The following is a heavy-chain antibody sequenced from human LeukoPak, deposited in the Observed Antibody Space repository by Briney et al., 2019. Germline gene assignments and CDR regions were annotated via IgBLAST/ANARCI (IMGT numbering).Heavy chain of an antibody. CDR2: ISAYNGNT. CDR1: GYTFTSYG. Sequence: ASVKVSCKASGYTFTSYGISWVRQAPGQGLEWMRWISAYNGNTNYAQKLQGRVTMTTDTSTSTAYMELRSLRSDDTAVYYCAREGDCSGGSCYWETDCWGQGTLVTVSS. J-gene: IGHJ4*02. V-gene: IGHV1-18*01. CDR3: AREGDCSGGSCYWETDC. D-gene: IGHD2-15*01.